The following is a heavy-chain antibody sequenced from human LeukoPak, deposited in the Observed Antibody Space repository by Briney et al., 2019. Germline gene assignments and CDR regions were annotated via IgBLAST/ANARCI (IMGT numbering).Heavy chain of an antibody. CDR3: ARHGPDCSGYSFDY. CDR1: GGSFSGYY. D-gene: IGHD3-22*01. J-gene: IGHJ4*02. CDR2: INHSGST. Sequence: SETLSLTCAVYGGSFSGYYWSWIRQPPGKGLEWIGEINHSGSTNYNPSLKSRVTISVDTSKNQFSLKLSSVTAADTAVYYCARHGPDCSGYSFDYWGQGTLVTVSS. V-gene: IGHV4-34*01.